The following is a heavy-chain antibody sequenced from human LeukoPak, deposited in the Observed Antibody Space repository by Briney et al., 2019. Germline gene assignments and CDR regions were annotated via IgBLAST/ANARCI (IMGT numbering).Heavy chain of an antibody. D-gene: IGHD3-16*01. Sequence: GGSLRLSCAASGMTFSDHWMHWVRQVPGKGLVWVSLIKTDGRTTIYADSVKGRFTISRDNGKSTLYLQMNSLRAEDTAIYYCTTGPSYGYEWWGEGTVVTVSS. V-gene: IGHV3-74*01. CDR1: GMTFSDHW. J-gene: IGHJ1*01. CDR2: IKTDGRTT. CDR3: TTGPSYGYEW.